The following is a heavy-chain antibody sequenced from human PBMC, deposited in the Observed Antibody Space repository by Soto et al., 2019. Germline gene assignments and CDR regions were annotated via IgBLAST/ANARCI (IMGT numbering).Heavy chain of an antibody. J-gene: IGHJ6*02. V-gene: IGHV3-30*18. CDR3: AKVTGYCSSSSCRRDYYYYYGMDV. CDR2: ISYDGSDK. Sequence: GGSLRLSCAASGFTFSNYGMHWVRQAPGKGLEWVAVISYDGSDKYYADSVKGRFGISRDNSKNTLYLQMNSLRAEDTAVYYCAKVTGYCSSSSCRRDYYYYYGMDVWGQGTTVTVSS. D-gene: IGHD2-2*01. CDR1: GFTFSNYG.